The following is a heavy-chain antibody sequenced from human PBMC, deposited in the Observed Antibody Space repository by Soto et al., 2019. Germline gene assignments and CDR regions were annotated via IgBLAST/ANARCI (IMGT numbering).Heavy chain of an antibody. CDR1: GFSFRTFW. CDR3: ARVGYDILTGDYYGMDV. CDR2: INSDGSST. V-gene: IGHV3-74*01. J-gene: IGHJ6*02. Sequence: PGGSLRLSCATSGFSFRTFWLNWVRQAPGRGLEWVSRINSDGSSTSYADSVKGRFTISRDNAKNTLYLQMNSLRAEDTAVYYCARVGYDILTGDYYGMDVWGQGTTVTVSS. D-gene: IGHD3-9*01.